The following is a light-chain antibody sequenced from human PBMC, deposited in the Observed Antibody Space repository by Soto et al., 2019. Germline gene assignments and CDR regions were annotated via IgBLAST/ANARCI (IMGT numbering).Light chain of an antibody. Sequence: EIMVTQFTGPNVFHDGARAILPCRASQSVSSSYLAWYQQKPGQAPRLLIYGASSRATGIPDRFSGSGSGTGFTLTISRLEPEDFAVYYCQQYGDSPRTFGQGTKVDIK. CDR3: QQYGDSPRT. V-gene: IGKV3-20*01. J-gene: IGKJ1*01. CDR2: GAS. CDR1: QSVSSSY.